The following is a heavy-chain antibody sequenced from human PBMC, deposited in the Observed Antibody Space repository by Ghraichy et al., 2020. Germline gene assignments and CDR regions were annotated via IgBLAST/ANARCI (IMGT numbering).Heavy chain of an antibody. Sequence: GGSLRLSCAASGFTFSSYGMHWVRQAPGKGLEWVAVIWYDGSNKYYADSVKGRFTISRDNSKNTLYLQMNSLRAEDTAVYYCARDRLAVAGNYYYYYGMDVWGQGTTVTVSS. CDR2: IWYDGSNK. V-gene: IGHV3-33*01. J-gene: IGHJ6*02. CDR3: ARDRLAVAGNYYYYYGMDV. D-gene: IGHD6-19*01. CDR1: GFTFSSYG.